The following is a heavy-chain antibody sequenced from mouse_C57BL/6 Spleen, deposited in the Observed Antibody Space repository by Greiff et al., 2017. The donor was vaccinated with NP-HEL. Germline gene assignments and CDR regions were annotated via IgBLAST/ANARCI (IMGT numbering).Heavy chain of an antibody. CDR3: ARGNYGSREFAY. D-gene: IGHD1-1*01. V-gene: IGHV1-69*01. Sequence: QVQLQQPGAELVMPGASVKLSCKASGYTFTSYWMHWVKQRPGQGLEWIGEIDPSDSYTNSNQKFKGKSTLTADKSSSTAYKQLSSLTSEDSAVYYCARGNYGSREFAYWGQGTLVTVSA. J-gene: IGHJ3*01. CDR2: IDPSDSYT. CDR1: GYTFTSYW.